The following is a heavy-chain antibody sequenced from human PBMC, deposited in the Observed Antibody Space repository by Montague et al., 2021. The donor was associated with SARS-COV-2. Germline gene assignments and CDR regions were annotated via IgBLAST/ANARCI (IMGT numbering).Heavy chain of an antibody. D-gene: IGHD3-9*01. V-gene: IGHV3-74*01. Sequence: SLRLSCAASGFTFSSYWMHWVRQAPGKGLVWVSRINSDGSSTSYADSVKGRFTISRDNAKNTLYLQMNSLRAEDTAVYYCARDGVLRYFDWSPYCHNYMDVWGKGTTVTVSS. J-gene: IGHJ6*03. CDR2: INSDGSST. CDR1: GFTFSSYW. CDR3: ARDGVLRYFDWSPYCHNYMDV.